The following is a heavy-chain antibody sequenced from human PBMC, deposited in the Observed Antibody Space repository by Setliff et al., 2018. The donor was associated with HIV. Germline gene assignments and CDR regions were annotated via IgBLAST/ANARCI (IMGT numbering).Heavy chain of an antibody. V-gene: IGHV4-39*01. CDR1: GGSISSSSNY. D-gene: IGHD3-3*01. J-gene: IGHJ5*02. Sequence: SETLSLTCTVSGGSISSSSNYWGWIRQPPGKGLEWTGNIYYSGSTYYNPSLKSRVTISVDMSKNQFSLRLTSVTAADTAMYYCARHDFWSGYHNWFDPWGQGTLVTVSS. CDR2: IYYSGST. CDR3: ARHDFWSGYHNWFDP.